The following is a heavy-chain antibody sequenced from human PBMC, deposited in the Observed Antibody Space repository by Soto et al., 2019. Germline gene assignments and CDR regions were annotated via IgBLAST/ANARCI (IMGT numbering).Heavy chain of an antibody. J-gene: IGHJ6*03. V-gene: IGHV3-9*01. CDR3: AKDSGWGQLGSMDV. D-gene: IGHD6-6*01. CDR2: ISWNSGSI. CDR1: GFTFDDYA. Sequence: SLRLSCAASGFTFDDYAMHWVRQAPGKGLEWVSGISWNSGSIGYADSVKGRFTISRDNAKNSLYLQMNSLRAEDTALYYCAKDSGWGQLGSMDVWGKGTTVTVSS.